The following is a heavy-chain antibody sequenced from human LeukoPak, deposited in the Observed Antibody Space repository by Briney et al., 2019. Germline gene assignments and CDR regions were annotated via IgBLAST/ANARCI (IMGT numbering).Heavy chain of an antibody. D-gene: IGHD6-19*01. CDR2: ISYSGST. V-gene: IGHV4-59*01. J-gene: IGHJ4*02. CDR1: GGSISSYY. Sequence: PSETLSLTCTVSGGSISSYYWSWIRQPPGKGLEWIGYISYSGSTKYNPSLKSRVTISVDTSKNQFSLKLSSVTAADTAVYFCARTGEQWLALSYWGQGTLVTVSS. CDR3: ARTGEQWLALSY.